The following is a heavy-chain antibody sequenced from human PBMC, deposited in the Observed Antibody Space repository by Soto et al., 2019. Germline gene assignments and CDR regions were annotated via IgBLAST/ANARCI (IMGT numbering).Heavy chain of an antibody. V-gene: IGHV3-64D*08. J-gene: IGHJ4*02. CDR1: GFTFSSYA. CDR3: VKDLTAAGPESYYFDY. CDR2: ISSNGGST. Sequence: GGSLRLSCSASGFTFSSYAMHWVRQAPGKGLEYVSAISSNGGSTYYADSVKGRFTISRDNSKNTLYLQMSSLRAEDTAVYYCVKDLTAAGPESYYFDYWGQGTLVTVSS. D-gene: IGHD6-13*01.